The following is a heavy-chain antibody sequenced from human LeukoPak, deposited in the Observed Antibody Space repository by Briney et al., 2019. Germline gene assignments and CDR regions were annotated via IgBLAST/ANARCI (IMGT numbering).Heavy chain of an antibody. D-gene: IGHD3-9*01. CDR2: IYYSGST. CDR1: GGSISSYY. CDR3: ARGGYVILTGYYPPVY. J-gene: IGHJ4*02. V-gene: IGHV4-59*01. Sequence: SETLSLTCTVSGGSISSYYWSWIRQPPGKGLEWIGYIYYSGSTNYNPSLKSRVTISVDTSKNQFSLKLRSVTAAETAVYYCARGGYVILTGYYPPVYWGEGALVTVSS.